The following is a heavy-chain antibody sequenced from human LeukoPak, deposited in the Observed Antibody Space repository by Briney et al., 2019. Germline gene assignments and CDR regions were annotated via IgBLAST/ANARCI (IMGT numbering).Heavy chain of an antibody. CDR2: IYSGGST. Sequence: GGSLRLSCAASGFTVSSNYMSWVRQAPGKGLEWVSVIYSGGSTYYAESVKGRFTISRDNSKNTLYLQMNSLRAEDTAVYYCARDTGYCSSTSCPLQHWGQGTLVTVSS. CDR1: GFTVSSNY. J-gene: IGHJ1*01. CDR3: ARDTGYCSSTSCPLQH. V-gene: IGHV3-66*02. D-gene: IGHD2-2*01.